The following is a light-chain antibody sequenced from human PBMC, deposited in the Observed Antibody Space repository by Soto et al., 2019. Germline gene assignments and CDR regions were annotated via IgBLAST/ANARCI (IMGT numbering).Light chain of an antibody. J-gene: IGKJ4*01. V-gene: IGKV3D-20*02. CDR2: DAS. CDR3: QQRSNWLT. CDR1: QSVTSSC. Sequence: EIVLTQSPGTLSLSPGERATLSCTASQSVTSSCLAWYQRKPGQAPRLLIYDASNRATGIPARFSGSGSGTDFTLTISSLEPEDFAVYYCQQRSNWLTFGGGTKVDIK.